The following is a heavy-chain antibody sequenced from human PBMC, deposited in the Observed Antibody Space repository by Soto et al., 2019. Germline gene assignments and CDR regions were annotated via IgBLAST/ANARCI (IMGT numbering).Heavy chain of an antibody. D-gene: IGHD1-7*01. CDR3: ARDGIGGTVFRGFCDY. V-gene: IGHV3-33*01. J-gene: IGHJ4*02. Sequence: QKYLVESGGGVVQPGGSLRLSCVASGSIFSGYGMHWVRQAPGKGLEWVAVIWYDGSNKYYADSVKGRFTISRDNSKNMLYQQMDRLRAEDTAVYYCARDGIGGTVFRGFCDYWGQGTLVTVSS. CDR1: GSIFSGYG. CDR2: IWYDGSNK.